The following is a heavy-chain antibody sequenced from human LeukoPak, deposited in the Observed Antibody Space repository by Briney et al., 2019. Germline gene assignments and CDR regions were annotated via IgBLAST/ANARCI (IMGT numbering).Heavy chain of an antibody. Sequence: PGGSLRLSCAGSGFALESFTMTWVRQAPGKGLEWVSLISATSSDVNYAESVRGRFTISRDNAKNSLFLLMDSLRVEDTAIYYCAKGLFSAYDKYLDSWGQGTLVTVSS. CDR2: ISATSSDV. CDR1: GFALESFT. CDR3: AKGLFSAYDKYLDS. J-gene: IGHJ4*02. D-gene: IGHD5-12*01. V-gene: IGHV3-21*04.